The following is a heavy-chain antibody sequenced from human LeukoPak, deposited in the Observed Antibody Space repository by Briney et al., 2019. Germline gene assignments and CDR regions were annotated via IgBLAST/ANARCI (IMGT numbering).Heavy chain of an antibody. J-gene: IGHJ4*02. CDR3: AKVEGASFDY. CDR2: ISGSGGST. D-gene: IGHD1-26*01. Sequence: GGSLRLSCAASGFTFSSYGMHWVRQAPGKGLEWVSAISGSGGSTYYADSVKGRFTISRDNSKNTLYLQMNSLRAEDTAVYYCAKVEGASFDYWGQGTLVTVSS. V-gene: IGHV3-23*01. CDR1: GFTFSSYG.